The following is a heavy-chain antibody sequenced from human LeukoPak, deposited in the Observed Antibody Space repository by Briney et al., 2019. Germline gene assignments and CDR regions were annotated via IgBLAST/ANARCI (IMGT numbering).Heavy chain of an antibody. D-gene: IGHD3-3*01. CDR3: ATERPFRVVTY. CDR2: IYYSGST. J-gene: IGHJ4*02. V-gene: IGHV4-59*01. Sequence: SETLSLTCTVSGGSISSYYWSWIRQPPGKGLEWIGYIYYSGSTNYNPSLKSRVTISVDTSKNQFSLKLSSVTAADTAVYYCATERPFRVVTYWGQGTLVTVSS. CDR1: GGSISSYY.